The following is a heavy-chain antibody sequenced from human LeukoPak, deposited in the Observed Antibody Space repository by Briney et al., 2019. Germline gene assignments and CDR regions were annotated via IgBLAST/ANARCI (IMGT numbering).Heavy chain of an antibody. V-gene: IGHV1-46*01. CDR3: ATVASGSYSYFDY. CDR2: INPSGGST. D-gene: IGHD1-26*01. J-gene: IGHJ4*02. CDR1: GYTLTSYY. Sequence: GASVKVSCKASGYTLTSYYMHWVRQAPGQGLEWMGRINPSGGSTSYAQKFQGRVTTTRDTSTSTVYMELSSLRSEDTAVYYCATVASGSYSYFDYWGQGTLVTVSS.